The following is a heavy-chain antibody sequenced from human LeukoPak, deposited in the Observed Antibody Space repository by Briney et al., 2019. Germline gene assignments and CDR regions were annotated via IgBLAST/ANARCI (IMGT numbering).Heavy chain of an antibody. V-gene: IGHV1-69*01. D-gene: IGHD4-23*01. J-gene: IGHJ6*02. CDR1: GGTFSSYA. Sequence: SVNVSCKASGGTFSSYAISWVRQAPGQGLEWMGGIIPIFGTANYAQKFQGRVTITADESTSTAYMELSSLRSEDTAVYYCARWVPGAARWASDYYYGMDVWGQGTTVTVSS. CDR2: IIPIFGTA. CDR3: ARWVPGAARWASDYYYGMDV.